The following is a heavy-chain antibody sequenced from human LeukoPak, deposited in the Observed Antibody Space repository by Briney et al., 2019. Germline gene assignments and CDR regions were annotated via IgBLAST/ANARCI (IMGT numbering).Heavy chain of an antibody. Sequence: SETLSLTCTVSGGSISSYYWSWIRQPPGKGLEWIGYIYYGGSTNYNPSLKSRLSISLDTSKNQFSLKLSSVTAADTAVYYCARRPGGLQDWLDPWGQGALVTVSS. CDR2: IYYGGST. J-gene: IGHJ5*02. D-gene: IGHD2-15*01. CDR1: GGSISSYY. V-gene: IGHV4-59*08. CDR3: ARRPGGLQDWLDP.